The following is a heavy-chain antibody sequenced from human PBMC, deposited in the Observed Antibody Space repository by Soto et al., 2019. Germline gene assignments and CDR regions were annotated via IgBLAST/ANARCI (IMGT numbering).Heavy chain of an antibody. Sequence: QLQLQESGPGVVKPSETLSLTCTVSGDSIDRGNYYWDWIRQPPGKGLEWIGTTYYNGNAYYNPSLKSRVTMSVDTSKNQFSLKLISVTAADTAVYYCARHFVAVVIKGWGYWGQGALVTVSS. V-gene: IGHV4-39*01. CDR3: ARHFVAVVIKGWGY. J-gene: IGHJ4*02. D-gene: IGHD3-22*01. CDR2: TYYNGNA. CDR1: GDSIDRGNYY.